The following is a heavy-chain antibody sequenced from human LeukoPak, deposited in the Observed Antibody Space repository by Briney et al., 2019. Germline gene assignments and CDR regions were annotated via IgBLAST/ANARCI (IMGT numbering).Heavy chain of an antibody. CDR1: GGSFSGYH. Sequence: SETLSLTCAVYGGSFSGYHWSWIRQPPGKGLEWIGEINHSGSTNYNPSLKSRVTISVDTSKNQFSLKLSSVTAADTAVYYCARGLNKYCSGGSCYSGSWGQGTLVTVSS. V-gene: IGHV4-34*01. CDR3: ARGLNKYCSGGSCYSGS. D-gene: IGHD2-15*01. J-gene: IGHJ4*02. CDR2: INHSGST.